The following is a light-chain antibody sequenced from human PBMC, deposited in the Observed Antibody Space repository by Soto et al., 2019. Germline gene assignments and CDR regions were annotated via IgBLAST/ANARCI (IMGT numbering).Light chain of an antibody. CDR1: SSNIGRNY. CDR3: GAWDRGLNAGV. Sequence: QSVLTQPPSVSAAPGEKVTISCSGSSSNIGRNYVSWYQQLPGSAPKLLIYENDRRPSGIPDRFSGSKSGTAATLGISGLQTGDEADYYCGAWDRGLNAGVFGGGTKLTVL. V-gene: IGLV1-51*02. J-gene: IGLJ3*02. CDR2: END.